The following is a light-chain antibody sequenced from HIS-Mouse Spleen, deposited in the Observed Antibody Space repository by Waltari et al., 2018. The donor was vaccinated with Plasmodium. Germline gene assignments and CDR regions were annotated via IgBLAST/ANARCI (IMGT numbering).Light chain of an antibody. V-gene: IGLV2-14*03. CDR1: SCDVGGYNY. Sequence: QSALTQPASVSGSPGQSITISCTGTSCDVGGYNYVSWYQQHPGKAPKLMIYNVSNLPSGLSKRVSGAKSGNTASLTISGLQAEDEADYYCSSYTSSSTLVFGGGTKLTVL. CDR3: SSYTSSSTLV. J-gene: IGLJ2*01. CDR2: NVS.